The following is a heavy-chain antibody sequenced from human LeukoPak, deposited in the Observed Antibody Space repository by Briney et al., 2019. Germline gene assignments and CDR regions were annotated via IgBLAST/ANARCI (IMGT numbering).Heavy chain of an antibody. V-gene: IGHV3-7*01. J-gene: IGHJ4*02. D-gene: IGHD6-19*01. CDR3: ARVATVAFNY. CDR2: IKQDGSEK. Sequence: GGSLRLSCAAYGFTFSSYWMGWVRQAPGKGLEWVANIKQDGSEKYYVDSVKGRFTISRDNAKNSLYLQMDSLRVEDTAVYYCARVATVAFNYWGQGTLVTVSS. CDR1: GFTFSSYW.